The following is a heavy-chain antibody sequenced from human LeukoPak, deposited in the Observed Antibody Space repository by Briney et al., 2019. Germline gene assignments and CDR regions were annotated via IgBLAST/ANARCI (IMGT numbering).Heavy chain of an antibody. CDR2: ISGSGGST. V-gene: IGHV3-23*01. CDR1: GFTFSSYA. J-gene: IGHJ4*02. D-gene: IGHD3-9*01. Sequence: SGGSLRLSCAASGFTFSSYAMSWVRQAPGKGLEWVSAISGSGGSTYYADSVKGRFTISRDNSRTTLYLQMNSLRDEDTAVYYCAKDLTVDGAWDIDYWGQGTMITVSS. CDR3: AKDLTVDGAWDIDY.